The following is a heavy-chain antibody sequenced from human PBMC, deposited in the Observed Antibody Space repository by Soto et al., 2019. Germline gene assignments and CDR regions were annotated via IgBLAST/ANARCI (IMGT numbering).Heavy chain of an antibody. J-gene: IGHJ5*02. D-gene: IGHD3-9*01. CDR3: ARDTRFYDILTGTQGDWFDP. Sequence: SETLALTCTVXGGSVSTYYWRWIRQPPGKGLEWTGYFYFSGSTDYNPSLKSRVTMSVDTSKNHFSLKLSSVTAADTAVYYCARDTRFYDILTGTQGDWFDPWGQGTLVTVSS. CDR1: GGSVSTYY. V-gene: IGHV4-59*02. CDR2: FYFSGST.